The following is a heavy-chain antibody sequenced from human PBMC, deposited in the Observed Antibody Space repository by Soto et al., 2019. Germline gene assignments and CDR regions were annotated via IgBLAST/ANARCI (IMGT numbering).Heavy chain of an antibody. Sequence: QVQLVESGGGVVQPGRSLRLSCAASGFTFSSYGMHWVRQAPGKGLEWVAVISYDGSNKYYADSVKGRFTISRDNSKNTRDLQMSSLRAEDTAVYHCAKGYRYSVCDYWGQGTLVTVSS. D-gene: IGHD5-18*01. V-gene: IGHV3-30*18. J-gene: IGHJ4*02. CDR2: ISYDGSNK. CDR3: AKGYRYSVCDY. CDR1: GFTFSSYG.